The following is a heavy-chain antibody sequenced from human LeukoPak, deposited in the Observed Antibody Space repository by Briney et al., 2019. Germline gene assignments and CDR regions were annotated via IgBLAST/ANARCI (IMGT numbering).Heavy chain of an antibody. CDR2: IWYDGSNK. CDR3: ACYGIAPPY. J-gene: IGHJ4*02. D-gene: IGHD2-15*01. Sequence: PGGSLRLSCAASGFTFSSYGMHWVRQAPGKGLEWVAVIWYDGSNKYYADSVKGRFTISRDNSKNTLYLQMNSLRTEDTAVYYCACYGIAPPYWGQGTLVTVSS. CDR1: GFTFSSYG. V-gene: IGHV3-33*01.